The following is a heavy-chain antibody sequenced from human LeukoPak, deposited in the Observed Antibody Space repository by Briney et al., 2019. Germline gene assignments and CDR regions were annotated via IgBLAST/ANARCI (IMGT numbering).Heavy chain of an antibody. D-gene: IGHD3/OR15-3a*01. CDR1: GGSISSGDYY. V-gene: IGHV4-30-4*01. CDR2: IYYSGST. Sequence: SETLSLTCTVSGGSISSGDYYWSWIRQPPGKGLEWIGYIYYSGSTYYNPSLKSRVTISVDTSKNQFSLKLSSVTAADTAVYYRARSRTNNWFDPWGQGTLVTVSS. J-gene: IGHJ5*02. CDR3: ARSRTNNWFDP.